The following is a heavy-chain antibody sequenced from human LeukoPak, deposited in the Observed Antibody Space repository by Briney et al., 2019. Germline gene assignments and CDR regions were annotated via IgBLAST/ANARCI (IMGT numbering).Heavy chain of an antibody. CDR2: IYYRGTT. CDR3: ARERPTTELLWFGEFPHYYYYYMDV. Sequence: SETLSLTCTVSGGSVSSDTYYWVWIRQPPGKGLEWIGSIYYRGTTYYNPSLKSRVTISVDTSKNQFSLKLSSVTAADTAVYYCARERPTTELLWFGEFPHYYYYYMDVWGKGTTVTISS. D-gene: IGHD3-10*01. J-gene: IGHJ6*03. V-gene: IGHV4-39*02. CDR1: GGSVSSDTYY.